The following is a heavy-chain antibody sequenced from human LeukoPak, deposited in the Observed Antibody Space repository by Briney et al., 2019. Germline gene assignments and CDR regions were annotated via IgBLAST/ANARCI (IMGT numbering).Heavy chain of an antibody. Sequence: PGGSLRLSCAASGFTFSSYAMSWVRQAPGKGLEWVSAISGSGGSTYYADSVKGRFTISRDNSKTTLYLQMNSLRAEDTAVYYCAKNTESLWFGDPFDYWGQGTLVTVSS. J-gene: IGHJ4*02. CDR3: AKNTESLWFGDPFDY. CDR1: GFTFSSYA. CDR2: ISGSGGST. V-gene: IGHV3-23*01. D-gene: IGHD3-10*01.